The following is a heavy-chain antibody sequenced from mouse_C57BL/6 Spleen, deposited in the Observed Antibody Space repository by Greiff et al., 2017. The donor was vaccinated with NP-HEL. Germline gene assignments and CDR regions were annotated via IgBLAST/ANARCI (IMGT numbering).Heavy chain of an antibody. V-gene: IGHV5-9-1*02. D-gene: IGHD2-10*02. J-gene: IGHJ2*01. CDR1: GFTFSSYA. CDR2: ISSGGDYI. Sequence: EVKLVESGEGLVKPGGSLKLSCAASGFTFSSYAMSWVRQTPEQRLEWVAYISSGGDYISYADTVQGRFTISRYNARNTLYLQMSSLKSEDTAMYYCTRAYGNYDYFDYWGQGTTRTVSS. CDR3: TRAYGNYDYFDY.